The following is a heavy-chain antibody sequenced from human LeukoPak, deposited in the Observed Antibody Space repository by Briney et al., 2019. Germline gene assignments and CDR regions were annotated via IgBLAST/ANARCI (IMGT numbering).Heavy chain of an antibody. CDR2: ISSSSSYI. V-gene: IGHV3-21*01. Sequence: GGSVRLSCAASGFTFSSYSMNWVRQAPGKGLEWVSSISSSSSYIYYADSVKGRFTISRDNAKNSLYLQMNSLRAEDTAVYYCARSTARTNDAFDIWGQGTMVTVSS. J-gene: IGHJ3*02. CDR1: GFTFSSYS. CDR3: ARSTARTNDAFDI. D-gene: IGHD5-18*01.